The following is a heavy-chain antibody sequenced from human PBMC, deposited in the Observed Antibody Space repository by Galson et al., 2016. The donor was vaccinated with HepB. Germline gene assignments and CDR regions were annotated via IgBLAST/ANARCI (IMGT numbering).Heavy chain of an antibody. J-gene: IGHJ4*02. CDR3: TRENPAAYDY. V-gene: IGHV3-11*01. Sequence: SLRLSCAASGFSFSGYHMTWIRQAPGKGLEWLSYITRSGDSVFYAPSVKGRFTVSRDNAKRSLYLEIHNLRDEDTAVYYCTRENPAAYDYWGQGTLVAVSS. CDR2: ITRSGDSV. D-gene: IGHD6-13*01. CDR1: GFSFSGYH.